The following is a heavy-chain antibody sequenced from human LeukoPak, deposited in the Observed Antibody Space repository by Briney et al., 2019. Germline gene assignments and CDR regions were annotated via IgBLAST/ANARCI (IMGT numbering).Heavy chain of an antibody. D-gene: IGHD3-10*01. J-gene: IGHJ3*01. V-gene: IGHV3-7*01. CDR1: EFTFSRYW. Sequence: GGSLRLSCEASEFTFSRYWMNWVRQAPGKGLEWVANIKPDGSQKYFVDSVKGRFTISRDNADNLLYLEMNNLRADDTAVYYCARASHYFGSGTYSSALWGQGTLVIVSA. CDR3: ARASHYFGSGTYSSAL. CDR2: IKPDGSQK.